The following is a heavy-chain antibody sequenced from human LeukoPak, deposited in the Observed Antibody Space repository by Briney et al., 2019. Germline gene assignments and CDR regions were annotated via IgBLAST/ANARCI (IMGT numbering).Heavy chain of an antibody. D-gene: IGHD1-26*01. CDR3: AKDLKLGPIVPEFDY. V-gene: IGHV3-23*01. CDR1: GFTFRIYA. Sequence: GGSLRLSCAASGFTFRIYAMSWVRQAPGRGLEWVSTISRGDTNTYYADSVKGRFTTSRDNSKNRLFLQMNSLRAEDTAVYYCAKDLKLGPIVPEFDYWGQGTLVTVSS. CDR2: ISRGDTNT. J-gene: IGHJ4*02.